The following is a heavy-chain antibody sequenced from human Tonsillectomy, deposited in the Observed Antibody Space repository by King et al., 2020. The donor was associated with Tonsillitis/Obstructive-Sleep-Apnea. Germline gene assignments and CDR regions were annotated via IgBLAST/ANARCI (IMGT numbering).Heavy chain of an antibody. D-gene: IGHD3-3*01. CDR3: ARPYYYDFWSVHTQNEYSYYYMDV. CDR2: IHYSWST. CDR1: GGSISSSSHY. J-gene: IGHJ6*03. V-gene: IGHV4-39*01. Sequence: LQLQESGPGLVKPSETLSLTCTASGGSISSSSHYWGWIRQPPGKGLEWIGSIHYSWSTYYNPSLTRRITISLDTSKNQFSLKLKSVTAADTAVYYCARPYYYDFWSVHTQNEYSYYYMDVRGKGTTVTVSS.